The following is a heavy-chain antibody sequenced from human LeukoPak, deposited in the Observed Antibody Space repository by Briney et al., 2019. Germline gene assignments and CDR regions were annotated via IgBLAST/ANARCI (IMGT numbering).Heavy chain of an antibody. CDR3: AREGYCSGDICYHKWFDP. D-gene: IGHD2-15*01. CDR1: GYTFTGYY. CDR2: INPNSGDT. Sequence: GASVKVSCKASGYTFTGYYMHWVRQAPGQGLEWMGWINPNSGDTHYAQKFQGRVTMTRDTSISTTYMELIRLRSGDAAVYYCAREGYCSGDICYHKWFDPLGPGNPGHRLL. V-gene: IGHV1-2*02. J-gene: IGHJ5*02.